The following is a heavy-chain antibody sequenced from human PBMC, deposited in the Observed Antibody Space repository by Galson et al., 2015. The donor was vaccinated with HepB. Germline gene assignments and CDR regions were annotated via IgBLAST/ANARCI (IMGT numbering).Heavy chain of an antibody. Sequence: ETLSLTCTVSGGSISSSSYYWGWIRQPPGKGLEWIGSIYYSGSTYYNPSLKSRVTISVDTSKNQFSLKLSSVTAADTAVYYCARDGWLAVAGFDYWGQGTLVTVSS. V-gene: IGHV4-39*07. J-gene: IGHJ4*02. D-gene: IGHD6-19*01. CDR3: ARDGWLAVAGFDY. CDR1: GGSISSSSYY. CDR2: IYYSGST.